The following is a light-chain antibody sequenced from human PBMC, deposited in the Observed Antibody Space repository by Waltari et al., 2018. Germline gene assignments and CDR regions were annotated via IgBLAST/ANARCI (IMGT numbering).Light chain of an antibody. CDR3: QQRGNGLT. CDR2: DAS. CDR1: QTLSNY. J-gene: IGKJ4*01. V-gene: IGKV3-11*01. Sequence: EIVLTQSPATLSLSPGERATLSCRASQTLSNYLACYQQKPGQAPRLLIYDASTRATGTPARFSGSGSGTDFSLTISSLEPEDFAVYYCQQRGNGLTFGGGTKVEIK.